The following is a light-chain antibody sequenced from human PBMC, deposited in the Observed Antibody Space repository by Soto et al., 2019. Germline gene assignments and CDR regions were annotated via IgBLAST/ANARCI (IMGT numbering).Light chain of an antibody. J-gene: IGLJ2*01. CDR3: AAWDDSLNGPV. CDR1: SSNIGSNT. V-gene: IGLV1-44*01. CDR2: SNN. Sequence: QSVLTQPPSASGTPGQRVTISCSGGSSNIGSNTVNWYQHLPGTAPKLLIYSNNQRPSGVPYRFSGSMSCTSASLAINGPQSGDEADYYCAAWDDSLNGPVFGGGTKLTVL.